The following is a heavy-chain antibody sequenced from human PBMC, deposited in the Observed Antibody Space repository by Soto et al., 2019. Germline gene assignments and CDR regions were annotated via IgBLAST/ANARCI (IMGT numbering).Heavy chain of an antibody. CDR3: ARIDSYYYDSSGYNRMASDYYGMAV. J-gene: IGHJ6*02. V-gene: IGHV4-59*01. D-gene: IGHD3-22*01. Sequence: SETLSLTCTVSGGSISSYYWSWIRQPPGKGLEWIGYIYYSGSTNYNPSLKSRVTISVDTSKNQFSLKLSSVTAADTAVYYCARIDSYYYDSSGYNRMASDYYGMAVWGQGTTVTVSS. CDR2: IYYSGST. CDR1: GGSISSYY.